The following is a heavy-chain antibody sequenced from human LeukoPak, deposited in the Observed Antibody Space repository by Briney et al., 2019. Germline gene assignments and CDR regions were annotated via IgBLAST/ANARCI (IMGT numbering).Heavy chain of an antibody. D-gene: IGHD6-13*01. CDR3: VREAVDSSSWYGAY. CDR1: GYTFTGYY. CDR2: INPNSGGT. J-gene: IGHJ4*02. V-gene: IGHV1-2*02. Sequence: GASVKVSCKASGYTFTGYYMHWVRQAPGQGLEWMGWINPNSGGTNYAQKFQGRVTMTRDTSISTAYMELSRLRSDDTAVYYCVREAVDSSSWYGAYWGQGTLVTVSS.